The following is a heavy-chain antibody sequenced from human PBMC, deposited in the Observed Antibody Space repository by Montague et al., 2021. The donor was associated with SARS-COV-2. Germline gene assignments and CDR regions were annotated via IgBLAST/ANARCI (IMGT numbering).Heavy chain of an antibody. CDR2: LYTSGST. Sequence: SETLSLTCTVSGGSISSYYWSWIRQPGGKGLEWIGSLYTSGSTNXNPSLKSRVTISVDMSKNKFSLKLSSVTAADTAVYYCARERGPYYFDSSGYHNAFVIWGQGTMVTVSS. J-gene: IGHJ3*02. D-gene: IGHD3-22*01. CDR1: GGSISSYY. CDR3: ARERGPYYFDSSGYHNAFVI. V-gene: IGHV4-4*07.